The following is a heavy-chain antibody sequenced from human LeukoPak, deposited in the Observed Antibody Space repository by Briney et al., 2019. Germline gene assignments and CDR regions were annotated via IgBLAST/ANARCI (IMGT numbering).Heavy chain of an antibody. D-gene: IGHD6-13*01. CDR1: GGSFSGYY. J-gene: IGHJ4*02. CDR3: ARGYSSSWYQY. V-gene: IGHV4-34*01. Sequence: SETLSLTCAVYGGSFSGYYWSWIRQPPGKGLEWIGEINHSGSTNYNPSLKSRVTISVDTSKNQFSLKLSSVTAADMAVYYCARGYSSSWYQYWGQGTLVTVSS. CDR2: INHSGST.